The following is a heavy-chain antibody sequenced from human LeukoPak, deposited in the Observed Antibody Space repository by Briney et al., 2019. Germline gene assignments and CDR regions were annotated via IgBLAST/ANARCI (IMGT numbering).Heavy chain of an antibody. J-gene: IGHJ2*01. V-gene: IGHV4-39*02. D-gene: IGHD3-22*01. CDR1: GGSISSSSYY. CDR2: IYYSGST. Sequence: KPSETLSLTCTVSGGSISSSSYYWGWIRQPPGKGLEWIGSIYYSGSTYYNPSLKSRVTISVDTSKNQFSLKLSSVTAADTAVYYCAREIGRIGVVVIAWYFDLWGRGTLVTVSS. CDR3: AREIGRIGVVVIAWYFDL.